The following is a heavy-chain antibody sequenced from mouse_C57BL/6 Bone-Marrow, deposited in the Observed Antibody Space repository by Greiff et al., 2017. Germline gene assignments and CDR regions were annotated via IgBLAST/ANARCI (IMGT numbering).Heavy chain of an antibody. D-gene: IGHD1-1*01. CDR1: GYTFTDYE. V-gene: IGHV1-15*01. J-gene: IGHJ3*01. CDR3: TTEGFAY. CDR2: IDPETGGT. Sequence: QVQLKESGAELVRPGASVTLSCKASGYTFTDYEMHWVKQTPVHGLEWIGAIDPETGGTAYNQKFKGKAILTADKSSSTAYMGLRSLTSEDSAVYYCTTEGFAYWGQGTLVTVSA.